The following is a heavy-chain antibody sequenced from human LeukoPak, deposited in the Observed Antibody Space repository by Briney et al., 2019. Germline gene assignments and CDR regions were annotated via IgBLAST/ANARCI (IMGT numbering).Heavy chain of an antibody. D-gene: IGHD2-8*02. J-gene: IGHJ4*02. CDR3: AKGTDTTGRHNFDI. Sequence: PGGSLRLSCEASGFTFTSYAMHWVPQAPGKGLEWVSSITSSGDGTFYTDSLSGRFTISRDNAKKAVFLQMKSLRRGDSALYFCAKGTDTTGRHNFDIWGQGTLVTVSS. V-gene: IGHV3-23*01. CDR2: ITSSGDGT. CDR1: GFTFTSYA.